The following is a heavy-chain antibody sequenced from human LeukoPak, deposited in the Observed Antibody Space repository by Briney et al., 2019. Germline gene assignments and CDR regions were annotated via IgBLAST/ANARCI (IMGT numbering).Heavy chain of an antibody. Sequence: GRSLRLSCAASGFTFSSYAMHWVRQAPGKGLEWVAVISYDGSNKYYADSVKGRFTISRGNSKNTLYLQMNSLRAEDTAVYYCAIGRMDVWGQGTTVTVSS. CDR3: AIGRMDV. CDR1: GFTFSSYA. V-gene: IGHV3-30-3*01. J-gene: IGHJ6*02. CDR2: ISYDGSNK.